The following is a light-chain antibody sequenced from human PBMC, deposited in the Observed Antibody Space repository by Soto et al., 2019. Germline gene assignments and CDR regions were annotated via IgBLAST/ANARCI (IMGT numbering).Light chain of an antibody. CDR3: QHLNILPA. CDR1: QGISTY. J-gene: IGKJ4*01. CDR2: AAS. V-gene: IGKV1-9*01. Sequence: DIQLTQSPSSLSASVGDRVTITCRASQGISTYLGWYQQKPGKAPKLLIYAASTLQSGVPSRFSGSGSGTEFTLTISSLQPEDFATYYCQHLNILPAFGGGTKVEIK.